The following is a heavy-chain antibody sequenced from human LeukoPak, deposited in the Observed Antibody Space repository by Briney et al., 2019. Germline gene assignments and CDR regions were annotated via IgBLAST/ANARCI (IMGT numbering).Heavy chain of an antibody. Sequence: GGSLRLSCAASGFTFDDYAMHWVRQAPGKGLEWVSGISWNSGNIGYADPVKGRFTISRDNAKNSLYLQMNSLRAEDTALYYCAKDMAYGSGTQVDYWGQGTLVTVSS. V-gene: IGHV3-9*01. CDR3: AKDMAYGSGTQVDY. J-gene: IGHJ4*02. CDR1: GFTFDDYA. CDR2: ISWNSGNI. D-gene: IGHD3-10*01.